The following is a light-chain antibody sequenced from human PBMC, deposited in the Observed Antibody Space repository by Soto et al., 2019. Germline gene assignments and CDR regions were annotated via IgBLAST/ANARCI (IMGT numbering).Light chain of an antibody. V-gene: IGLV1-44*01. J-gene: IGLJ1*01. CDR2: SNN. CDR3: AAWDDSLNGYV. CDR1: SSNIGSNT. Sequence: VLTQPPSASGTPGQRVTISCSGSSSNIGSNTVNWYQQLPGTAPKLLIYSNNQRPSGVPDRFSGSKSGTSASLAISGLQSEDEADYYCAAWDDSLNGYVFGTGTRSPS.